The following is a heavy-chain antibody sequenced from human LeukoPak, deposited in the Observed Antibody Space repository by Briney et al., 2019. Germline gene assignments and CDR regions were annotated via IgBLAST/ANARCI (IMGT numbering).Heavy chain of an antibody. V-gene: IGHV4-34*01. CDR2: ITHSRST. CDR3: ARVTRFTQFGELWFDS. J-gene: IGHJ5*01. Sequence: SETLSLTCAVYGGSFSSYYWSWLRQSPGKGLEWLGEITHSRSTNYNPSLKSRVTISLDTSKSQFSLKLTSVTAADTAVYYCARVTRFTQFGELWFDSWGQGTLLTVSS. D-gene: IGHD3-10*01. CDR1: GGSFSSYY.